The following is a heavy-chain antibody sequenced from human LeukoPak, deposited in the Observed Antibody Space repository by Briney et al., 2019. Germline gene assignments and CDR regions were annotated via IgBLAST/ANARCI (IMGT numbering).Heavy chain of an antibody. J-gene: IGHJ4*02. CDR2: DASNY. V-gene: IGHV3-30*02. CDR3: AKRAYSGYDEGYYFDS. Sequence: DASNYYYADSVKGRFSISRDNSKNTLYLQMNSLRDEDTAVYYCAKRAYSGYDEGYYFDSWGQGTLVTVSS. D-gene: IGHD5-12*01.